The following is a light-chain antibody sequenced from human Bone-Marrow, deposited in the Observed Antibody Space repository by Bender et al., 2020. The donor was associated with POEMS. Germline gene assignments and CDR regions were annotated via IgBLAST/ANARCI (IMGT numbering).Light chain of an antibody. CDR3: SSYTSSSTLWV. CDR2: DVS. Sequence: QSALTQPASVSGSPGQSITISCTGTSSDIGGYTYVSWYQQHPGKAPKLIIYDVSDRPSGVSNRFSGSKSGNTASLTISGLQAEDEADYYCSSYTSSSTLWVFGGGTKLTFL. J-gene: IGLJ3*02. V-gene: IGLV2-14*03. CDR1: SSDIGGYTY.